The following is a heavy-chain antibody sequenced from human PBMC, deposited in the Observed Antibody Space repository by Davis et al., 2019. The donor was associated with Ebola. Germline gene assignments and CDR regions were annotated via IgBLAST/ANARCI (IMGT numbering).Heavy chain of an antibody. CDR2: INIDGSST. CDR3: AKDKDWNYAGYYGMDV. CDR1: GFTFSSYW. J-gene: IGHJ6*02. D-gene: IGHD1-7*01. Sequence: HTGGSLRLSCAASGFTFSSYWMHWVRQAPGKGLVWVSRINIDGSSTSYADSVKGRFTISSDNAKNSLYLQMNSLRAEDTALYYCAKDKDWNYAGYYGMDVWGQGTTVTVSS. V-gene: IGHV3-74*01.